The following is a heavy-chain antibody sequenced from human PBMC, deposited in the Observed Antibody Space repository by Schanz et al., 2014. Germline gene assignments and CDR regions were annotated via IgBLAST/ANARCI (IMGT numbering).Heavy chain of an antibody. J-gene: IGHJ4*02. CDR2: IQHDGSRT. CDR3: AKDCPSDYGDHCFDF. D-gene: IGHD4-17*01. V-gene: IGHV3-30*02. CDR1: GFIFSNHG. Sequence: QAELVESGGGVVQPGGSLRLSCEASGFIFSNHGMNWVRQAPGKGLEWVAFIQHDGSRTYYTASLKGRVTISRDNSQNMVYVEMNSLRAEDTAVYYCAKDCPSDYGDHCFDFWGQGTLVTVSS.